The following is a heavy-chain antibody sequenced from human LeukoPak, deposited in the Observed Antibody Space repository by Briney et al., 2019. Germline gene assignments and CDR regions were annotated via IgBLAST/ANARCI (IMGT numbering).Heavy chain of an antibody. V-gene: IGHV1-69*06. CDR1: GYTFTSYG. J-gene: IGHJ4*02. Sequence: SVKVSCKTSGYTFTSYGISWVRQAPGQGLEWMGGIIPIFGTANYAQKFQGRVTITADKSTSTAYMELSSLRSEDTAVYYCARDRSGYATFDYWGQGTLVTVSS. CDR2: IIPIFGTA. D-gene: IGHD3-22*01. CDR3: ARDRSGYATFDY.